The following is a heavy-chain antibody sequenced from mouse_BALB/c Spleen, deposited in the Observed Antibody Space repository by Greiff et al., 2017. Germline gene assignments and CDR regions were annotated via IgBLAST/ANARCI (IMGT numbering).Heavy chain of an antibody. Sequence: QVQLQQSGAELAKPGASVKMSCKASGYTFTSYWMHWVKQRPGQGLEWIGYINPSTGYTEYNQKFKDKATLTADKSSSTAYKQLSSLTSEDSAVYYCARGDYGKETWFAYWGQGTLVTVSA. V-gene: IGHV1-7*01. D-gene: IGHD1-1*01. CDR1: GYTFTSYW. CDR2: INPSTGYT. J-gene: IGHJ3*01. CDR3: ARGDYGKETWFAY.